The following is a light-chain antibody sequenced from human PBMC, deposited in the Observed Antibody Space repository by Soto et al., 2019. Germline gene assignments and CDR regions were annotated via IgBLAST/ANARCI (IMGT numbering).Light chain of an antibody. CDR1: QSVSSSY. V-gene: IGKV3-20*01. J-gene: IGKJ1*01. CDR2: GAS. CDR3: QHYGTSRT. Sequence: EIVLTQSPGTLSLSPGERPTLSCRASQSVSSSYLTWYQQKPGQAPSLLIYGASSRATGIPDRFSGSGSGTDFTLTISRLEPEDFAVYYCQHYGTSRTFGRGTKVEIK.